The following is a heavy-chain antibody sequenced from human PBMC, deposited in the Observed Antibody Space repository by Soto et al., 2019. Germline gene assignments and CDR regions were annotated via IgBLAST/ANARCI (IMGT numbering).Heavy chain of an antibody. CDR1: GGTFSSYA. CDR2: IIPIFGTA. D-gene: IGHD3-22*01. Sequence: ASVKVSCKASGGTFSSYAISWVRQAPGQGLEWMGGIIPIFGTANYAQKFQGRVTITADESTSTAYMELSSLRSEDTAVYYCARDRYYDSSGYCDYWGQGTLVTVSS. J-gene: IGHJ4*02. V-gene: IGHV1-69*13. CDR3: ARDRYYDSSGYCDY.